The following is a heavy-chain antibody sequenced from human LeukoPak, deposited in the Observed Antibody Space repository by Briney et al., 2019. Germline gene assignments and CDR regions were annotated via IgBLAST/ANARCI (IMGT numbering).Heavy chain of an antibody. Sequence: ASVKVSCKASGYTFTDYYIHWVRQAPGQGLEWMGWINPNSGGTNCAQKFQGRVTMTRDTSISTAYMELSRLTSDDTAVYYCARDGGGWEVAGDAFDIWGPGTMVTVSS. V-gene: IGHV1-2*02. CDR1: GYTFTDYY. CDR2: INPNSGGT. J-gene: IGHJ3*02. D-gene: IGHD1-26*01. CDR3: ARDGGGWEVAGDAFDI.